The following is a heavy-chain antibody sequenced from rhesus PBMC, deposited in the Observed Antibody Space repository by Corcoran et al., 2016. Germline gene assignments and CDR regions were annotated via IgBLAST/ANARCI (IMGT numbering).Heavy chain of an antibody. D-gene: IGHD2-2*01. CDR3: ARDGGRKDLDY. CDR2: INPKKGNA. Sequence: QVQLVQSGAEVKKPGASVTLSCKTSGYTFTSYYINWVRPAPGPVFEWMGWINPKKGNAGYAQKFQGRVTMTRDTSTSTVYMELSSLRSEDRALYYCARDGGRKDLDYWGQGVLVTVSS. V-gene: IGHV1S9*01. J-gene: IGHJ4*01. CDR1: GYTFTSYY.